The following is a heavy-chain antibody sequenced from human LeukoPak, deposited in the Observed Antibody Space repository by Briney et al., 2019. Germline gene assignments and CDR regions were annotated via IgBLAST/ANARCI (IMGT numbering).Heavy chain of an antibody. V-gene: IGHV3-7*01. CDR3: AREGYQFLSNNYYYYIDV. Sequence: GGSLRLSCAASRFPFSSHWMSWVRQAPGKGLEWVGNIKQDGSEKYHVDSVKGRFTISRDNAKNSLYLQMNGLRAEDTAVYYCAREGYQFLSNNYYYYIDVWGKGTTVTVSS. CDR1: RFPFSSHW. D-gene: IGHD2-2*01. CDR2: IKQDGSEK. J-gene: IGHJ6*03.